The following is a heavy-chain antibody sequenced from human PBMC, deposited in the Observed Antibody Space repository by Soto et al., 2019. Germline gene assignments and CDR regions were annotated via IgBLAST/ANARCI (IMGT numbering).Heavy chain of an antibody. CDR2: LYYTGRT. CDR1: RGSISSGTYY. V-gene: IGHV4-39*02. CDR3: ARRLARGVIGWFDP. D-gene: IGHD3-10*01. J-gene: IGHJ5*02. Sequence: SETLSLTCTVSRGSISSGTYYWGWIRQPPGKGLEWIGSLYYTGRTYYSPSLKSRVTISVDTSKNHFSLNLTSVTAADTAVYYCARRLARGVIGWFDPWGQGTLVTVSS.